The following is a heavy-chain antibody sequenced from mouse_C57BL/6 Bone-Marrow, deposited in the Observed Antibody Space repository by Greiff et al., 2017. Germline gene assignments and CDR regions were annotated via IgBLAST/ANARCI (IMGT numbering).Heavy chain of an antibody. D-gene: IGHD2-5*01. CDR2: IWGGDAQ. J-gene: IGHJ3*01. V-gene: IGHV8-8*01. Sequence: QVQLKESGPGILQPSQTLSLSCSFSGFSLSTFGMDVGWIRPPSGQGLEWLAHIWGGDAQYYNPALKSRLTISKDTSKNPEFLKIANVDTADTATYCSARLYSKEFAYWGQGTLVTVSA. CDR1: GFSLSTFGMD. CDR3: ARLYSKEFAY.